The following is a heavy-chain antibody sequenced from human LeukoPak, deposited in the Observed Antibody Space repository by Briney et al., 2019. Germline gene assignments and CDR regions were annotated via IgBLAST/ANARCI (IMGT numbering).Heavy chain of an antibody. CDR1: GFSVSDHY. D-gene: IGHD2/OR15-2a*01. CDR2: IFADDLT. V-gene: IGHV3-53*01. J-gene: IGHJ4*02. CDR3: ARGAMSTFARFDS. Sequence: GGSLRLSCVVSGFSVSDHYMSWVRQAPGKGLQWLSVIFADDLTYYEDSIKGRFTISRDRSQNTLYLQMKSLRAEDTAVSYCARGAMSTFARFDSWGQGTLVSVSS.